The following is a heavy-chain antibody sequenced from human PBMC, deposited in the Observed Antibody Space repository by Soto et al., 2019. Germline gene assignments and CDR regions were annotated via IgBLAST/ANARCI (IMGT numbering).Heavy chain of an antibody. V-gene: IGHV3-9*01. CDR1: GFTFDDYA. CDR2: ISWNSGSI. D-gene: IGHD2-8*01. J-gene: IGHJ6*03. CDR3: AKPTLGYCTTGVCREADYYYMDV. Sequence: EVQLVESGGGLVQPGRSLRLSCAASGFTFDDYAMHWVRQAPGKGLEWVSGISWNSGSIGYADSVKGRFTITRDNAKNSLYLQMNSLRADDTALYYCAKPTLGYCTTGVCREADYYYMDVWGKGTTVTVSS.